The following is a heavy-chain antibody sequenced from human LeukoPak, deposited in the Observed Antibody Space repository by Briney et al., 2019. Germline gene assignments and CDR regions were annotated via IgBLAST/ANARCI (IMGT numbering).Heavy chain of an antibody. V-gene: IGHV1-2*02. D-gene: IGHD5-12*01. Sequence: SVKVSCKASGYTFTGYYMHWVRQAPGQGLEWMGWINPNSAGKYYANKFQGRVTMTRDTSISTAYMELRRLRSDDTAVYYCARDRDRGYDLWFDPWGQGTLVTVSS. J-gene: IGHJ5*02. CDR3: ARDRDRGYDLWFDP. CDR2: INPNSAGK. CDR1: GYTFTGYY.